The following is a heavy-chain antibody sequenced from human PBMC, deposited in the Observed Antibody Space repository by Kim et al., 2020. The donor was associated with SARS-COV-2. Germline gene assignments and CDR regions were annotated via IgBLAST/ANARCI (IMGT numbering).Heavy chain of an antibody. CDR1: GGSISSYY. CDR2: IYYSGST. CDR3: ARDHREWLKYTANWYSDL. V-gene: IGHV4-59*01. J-gene: IGHJ2*01. D-gene: IGHD3-3*01. Sequence: SETLSLTCTVSGGSISSYYWSWIRQPPGKGLEWIGYIYYSGSTNYNPSLKSRVTISVDTSKNQFSLKLSSVTAADTAVYYCARDHREWLKYTANWYSDLWAVAPWSLSPQ.